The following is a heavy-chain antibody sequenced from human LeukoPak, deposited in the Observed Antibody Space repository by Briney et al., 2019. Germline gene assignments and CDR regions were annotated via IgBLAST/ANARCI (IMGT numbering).Heavy chain of an antibody. Sequence: ASVKVSCKASGYTFTSYAMHWVRQAPGQRLEWMGWINAGNGNTKYSQKFQGRVTITRDTSASTAYMELSSPRSEDTAVYYCARGYCSGGSCDTPYYYYGMDVWGKGTTVTVSS. V-gene: IGHV1-3*01. D-gene: IGHD2-15*01. CDR3: ARGYCSGGSCDTPYYYYGMDV. CDR1: GYTFTSYA. CDR2: INAGNGNT. J-gene: IGHJ6*04.